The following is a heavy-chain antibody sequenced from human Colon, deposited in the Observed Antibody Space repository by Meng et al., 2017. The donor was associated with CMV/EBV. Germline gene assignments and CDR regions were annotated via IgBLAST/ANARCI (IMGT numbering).Heavy chain of an antibody. CDR2: IFYSGNT. CDR3: VRGDKERSGGGYDRGRFDH. Sequence: SETLSLTCTVSGASIISDSSYWSWIRQPPGKGREWIGYIFYSGNTHYNPSLKSRVTISLDTSNNRFSLKLSSVTGADTAVYYCVRGDKERSGGGYDRGRFDHWGQGTLVTVSS. J-gene: IGHJ5*02. CDR1: GASIISDSSY. V-gene: IGHV4-61*01. D-gene: IGHD5-12*01.